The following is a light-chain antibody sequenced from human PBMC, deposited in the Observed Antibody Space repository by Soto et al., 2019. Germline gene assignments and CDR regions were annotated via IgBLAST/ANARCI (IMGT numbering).Light chain of an antibody. V-gene: IGKV3-20*01. J-gene: IGKJ5*01. CDR3: QQYGSSGGIT. CDR1: QSVSSN. CDR2: AAS. Sequence: EIVMTQSPATLSVSPGERATLSCRASQSVSSNLAWYQQTPGQGPRLLIYAASSMATGIPDRFSGSGSGTDFTLPTTRLAPEDCALYYCQQYGSSGGITFGHGTRLEIK.